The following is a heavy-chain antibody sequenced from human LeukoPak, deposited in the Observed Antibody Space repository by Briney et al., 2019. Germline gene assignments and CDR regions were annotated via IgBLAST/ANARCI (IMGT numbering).Heavy chain of an antibody. Sequence: SETLSLTCAVYGGSFSGYYWSWIRQSPGKGLEWIREINQSGGTNHNPSLKSRVTISVDTSKNQFSLKLSSVTAADTAVYYCARGPRRNIRVAASGWFDPWGQGTLVTVSS. CDR2: INQSGGT. J-gene: IGHJ5*02. CDR1: GGSFSGYY. D-gene: IGHD2-15*01. CDR3: ARGPRRNIRVAASGWFDP. V-gene: IGHV4-34*01.